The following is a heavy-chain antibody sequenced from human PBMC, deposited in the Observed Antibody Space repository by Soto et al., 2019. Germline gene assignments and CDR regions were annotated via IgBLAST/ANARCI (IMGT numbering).Heavy chain of an antibody. Sequence: SETLSLTCTVSGGSTSSYYWSWIRQPPGKGLEWIGYIYHSGSTYYNPSLKSRVTISVDRSKNQFSLKLSSVTAADTAVYYCARVGRFGEFDFGYWGQGTLVTVSS. CDR2: IYHSGST. J-gene: IGHJ4*02. D-gene: IGHD3-10*01. V-gene: IGHV4-59*12. CDR1: GGSTSSYY. CDR3: ARVGRFGEFDFGY.